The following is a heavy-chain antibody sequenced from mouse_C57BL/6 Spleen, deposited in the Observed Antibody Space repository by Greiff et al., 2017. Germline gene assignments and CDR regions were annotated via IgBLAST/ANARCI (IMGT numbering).Heavy chain of an antibody. D-gene: IGHD2-13*01. Sequence: VQLQQPGAELVMPGASVKLSCKASGYTFTSYWMHWVKQRPGQGLEWIGEIDPSDSYTNYNQKFKGKSTMTVDKSSSTAYMQLSSLTSEDSAVYYCARGEGDCYFDFWGQGTTLTVSS. CDR2: IDPSDSYT. J-gene: IGHJ2*01. CDR1: GYTFTSYW. V-gene: IGHV1-69*01. CDR3: ARGEGDCYFDF.